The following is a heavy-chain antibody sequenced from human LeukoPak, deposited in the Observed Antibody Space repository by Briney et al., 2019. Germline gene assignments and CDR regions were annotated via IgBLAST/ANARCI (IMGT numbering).Heavy chain of an antibody. J-gene: IGHJ4*02. CDR3: ATGGHYYDSSGYYHYFDY. CDR1: GYTLTELS. Sequence: ASVKVSCKVSGYTLTELSMHWVRQAPGKGLEWRGGFDPEDGETIYAQKFQGRVTMTEDTSTDTAYMELSSLRSEDAAVYYCATGGHYYDSSGYYHYFDYWGQGTLVTVSS. CDR2: FDPEDGET. V-gene: IGHV1-24*01. D-gene: IGHD3-22*01.